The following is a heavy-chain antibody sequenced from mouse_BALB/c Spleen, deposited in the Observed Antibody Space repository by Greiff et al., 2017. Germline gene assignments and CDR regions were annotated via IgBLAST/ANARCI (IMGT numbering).Heavy chain of an antibody. J-gene: IGHJ2*01. CDR2: IDTSDSYT. Sequence: VQLQQPGAELVMPGASVKMSCKASGYTFTDYWMHWVKQRPGQGLEWIGAIDTSDSYTSYNQKFKGKATLTVDESSSTAYMQLSSLTSEDSAVYYCARWGNYFDYWGQGTTLTVSS. CDR3: ARWGNYFDY. V-gene: IGHV1-69*01. CDR1: GYTFTDYW.